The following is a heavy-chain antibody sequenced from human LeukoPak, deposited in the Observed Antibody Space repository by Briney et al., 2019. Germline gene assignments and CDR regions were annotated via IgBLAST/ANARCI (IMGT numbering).Heavy chain of an antibody. CDR2: IYHSGNT. D-gene: IGHD2-15*01. J-gene: IGHJ4*02. CDR3: ARAGYCSGVSCYSAVPGKY. Sequence: SGPLSLTCPVSGCSIISGYYWAWIRQSPGKGLEWIGSIYHSGNTYYNPSLKSRVIILVDTSKNQFSLQLGSVTATDTAVYYCARAGYCSGVSCYSAVPGKYWGQGALVTVSS. V-gene: IGHV4-38-2*01. CDR1: GCSIISGYY.